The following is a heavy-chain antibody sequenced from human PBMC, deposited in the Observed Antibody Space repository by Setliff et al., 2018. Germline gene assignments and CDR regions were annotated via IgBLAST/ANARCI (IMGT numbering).Heavy chain of an antibody. Sequence: PGGSLRLSCAASGFTFSSYGMHWVRQAPGKGLEWVAFIRYDGSEKYYADSVKGRFTISRDNSKNTLYLQMNSLRAEDTAVYYCARDGYCSSTSCPGWFDPWGQGTLVTVSS. J-gene: IGHJ5*02. D-gene: IGHD2-2*03. V-gene: IGHV3-30*02. CDR3: ARDGYCSSTSCPGWFDP. CDR1: GFTFSSYG. CDR2: IRYDGSEK.